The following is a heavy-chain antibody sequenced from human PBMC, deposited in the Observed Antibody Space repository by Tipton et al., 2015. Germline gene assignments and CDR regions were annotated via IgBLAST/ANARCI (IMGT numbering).Heavy chain of an antibody. CDR2: ISSSSTYI. CDR3: ARRGRSGRWDWFDP. J-gene: IGHJ5*02. CDR1: GFTFSSYA. D-gene: IGHD6-19*01. Sequence: SLRLSCAASGFTFSSYAMSWVRQAPGKGLEWVSAISSSSTYIYYADSVKGRFTISRDNAKNSLYLQMNSLRAEDTATYYCARRGRSGRWDWFDPWGHGTLVTVSS. V-gene: IGHV3-21*01.